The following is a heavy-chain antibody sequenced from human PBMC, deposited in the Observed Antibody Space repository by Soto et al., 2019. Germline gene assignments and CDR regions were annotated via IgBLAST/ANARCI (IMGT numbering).Heavy chain of an antibody. Sequence: PGGSLRLSCAASGFTFSSSGMHWVRRAPGKGLEWVSVISYDGTNKYYADSVKGRFTISRDNSKNTLYLQMNSLRAEDTGVYYCAKEFHTWNYFDYWGQGTLVTVSS. CDR2: ISYDGTNK. CDR1: GFTFSSSG. V-gene: IGHV3-30*18. CDR3: AKEFHTWNYFDY. D-gene: IGHD1-20*01. J-gene: IGHJ4*02.